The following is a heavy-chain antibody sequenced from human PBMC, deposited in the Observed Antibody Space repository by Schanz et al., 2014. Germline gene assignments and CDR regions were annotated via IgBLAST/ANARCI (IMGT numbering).Heavy chain of an antibody. J-gene: IGHJ3*02. CDR1: GFTFFGSFA. Sequence: EVQLLESGGGLVQPGGSLRLSCVASGFTFFGSFAMSWVRQAPGKGLEWVANIKQDGSEKYYVGSVKGRFTISRDNAKKSLYLEMNSLRAEDTAVYYCARSSISTAGTWDDAFDIWGQGTMVTVSS. CDR3: ARSSISTAGTWDDAFDI. D-gene: IGHD6-13*01. V-gene: IGHV3-7*01. CDR2: IKQDGSEK.